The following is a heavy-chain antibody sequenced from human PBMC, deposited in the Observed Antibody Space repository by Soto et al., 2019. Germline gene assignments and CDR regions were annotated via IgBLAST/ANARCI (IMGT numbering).Heavy chain of an antibody. CDR1: GYTFTSYY. J-gene: IGHJ5*02. Sequence: ASVKVSCKASGYTFTSYYMHWVRQAPGQGLEWMGIINPSGGSTSYAQKFQGRVTMTRDTSTSTVYMELSSLRSEDTAVYYCARAFPPLYYGSGSSTFNWFDPWGQGTLVTVSS. CDR3: ARAFPPLYYGSGSSTFNWFDP. V-gene: IGHV1-46*03. CDR2: INPSGGST. D-gene: IGHD3-10*01.